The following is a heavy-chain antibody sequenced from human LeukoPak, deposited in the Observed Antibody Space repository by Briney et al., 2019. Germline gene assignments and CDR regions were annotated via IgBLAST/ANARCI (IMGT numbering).Heavy chain of an antibody. CDR3: ARGLLGYCSSTSCYGVNWFDP. V-gene: IGHV4-34*01. D-gene: IGHD2-2*01. Sequence: SETLSLTCAVYGGTFSGYYWSWIRQPPGKGLEWIGEINHSGSTNYNPSLKSRVTISVDTSKNQFSLKLSSVTAAATAVYYCARGLLGYCSSTSCYGVNWFDPWGQGTLVTVSS. CDR1: GGTFSGYY. J-gene: IGHJ5*02. CDR2: INHSGST.